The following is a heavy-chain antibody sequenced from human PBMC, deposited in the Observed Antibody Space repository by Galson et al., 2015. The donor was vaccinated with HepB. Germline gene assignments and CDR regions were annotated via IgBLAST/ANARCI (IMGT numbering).Heavy chain of an antibody. J-gene: IGHJ6*03. D-gene: IGHD2-2*01. V-gene: IGHV1-69*10. CDR3: ARQVVVPAAITLDYYYYYMDV. CDR1: GCTFSTYA. Sequence: SVKVSCKASGCTFSTYAISWVRQAPGQGLEWMGGTIPILGIANYAQTFQGRVTITADNSTNTAYMELSSLRSEDTAVYYCARQVVVPAAITLDYYYYYMDVWGKGTTVTVSS. CDR2: TIPILGIA.